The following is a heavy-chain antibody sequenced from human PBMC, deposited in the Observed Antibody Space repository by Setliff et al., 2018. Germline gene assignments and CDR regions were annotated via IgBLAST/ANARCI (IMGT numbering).Heavy chain of an antibody. CDR2: IYTSGST. V-gene: IGHV4-4*07. Sequence: KTSETLSLTCTVSGGSISSYYWSWIRQPAGKGLEWIGRIYTSGSTNYNPSLKSRVTMSVDTSKNQFSLKLSPVTAADTAVYYCARVSTVTTWPYYYYMDVWGKGTTVTVSS. J-gene: IGHJ6*03. CDR3: ARVSTVTTWPYYYYMDV. D-gene: IGHD4-4*01. CDR1: GGSISSYY.